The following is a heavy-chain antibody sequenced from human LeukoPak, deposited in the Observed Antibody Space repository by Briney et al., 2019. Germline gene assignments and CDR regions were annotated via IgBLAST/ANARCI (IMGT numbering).Heavy chain of an antibody. J-gene: IGHJ4*02. D-gene: IGHD3-22*01. Sequence: GGSLRLYCAASGFTFSSYAMSWVRQAPGKGLEWVSAISGSGGSTYYADSVKGRFTISRDNSKNTLYLQMNSLRAEDTAVYYCAKVPITMIVVVITGYYFDYWGQGTLVTVSS. CDR2: ISGSGGST. CDR1: GFTFSSYA. CDR3: AKVPITMIVVVITGYYFDY. V-gene: IGHV3-23*01.